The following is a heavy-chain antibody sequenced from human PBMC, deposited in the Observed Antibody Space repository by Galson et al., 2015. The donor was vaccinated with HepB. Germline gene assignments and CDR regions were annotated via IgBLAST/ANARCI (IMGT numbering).Heavy chain of an antibody. CDR1: GFTFSSYA. CDR3: AKGALTGSRFYHGMDV. V-gene: IGHV3-23*01. D-gene: IGHD7-27*01. J-gene: IGHJ6*02. CDR2: ISGTGGRP. Sequence: SLRLSCAASGFTFSSYAVSWVRQAPGKGLDWVSAISGTGGRPYYADSVKGRFTISRDNSKNTLYLQMNSLRAEDTAVYFCAKGALTGSRFYHGMDVWGLGTTVTVSS.